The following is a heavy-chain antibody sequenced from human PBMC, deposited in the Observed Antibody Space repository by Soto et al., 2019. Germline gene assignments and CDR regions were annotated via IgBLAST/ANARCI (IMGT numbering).Heavy chain of an antibody. CDR1: GLTFSSYP. CDR3: AKDGIRGIHIDN. Sequence: EVQLLESGGGLVQPGGSLRLSCAASGLTFSSYPMSWVRQAPGKGLQWVSSISVSAGTTYYADSVKGRFIISRDNSKNTLYLQMNSLRAEDTAVYYCAKDGIRGIHIDNWGQGTLVTVSS. CDR2: ISVSAGTT. J-gene: IGHJ4*02. V-gene: IGHV3-23*01.